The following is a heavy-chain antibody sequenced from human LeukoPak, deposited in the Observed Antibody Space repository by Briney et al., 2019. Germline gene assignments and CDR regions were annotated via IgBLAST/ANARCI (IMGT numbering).Heavy chain of an antibody. Sequence: WETLSLTCTVSGGSISSYYWSWIRQPPGKGLEYIGHIYYGGSTTYNPSLKRRVTMSLDTSTNQYPLKLSSVTAADTAVYYCAIHIAARLASGYYYYVDVWGKGTTVTVSS. V-gene: IGHV4-59*01. CDR2: IYYGGST. J-gene: IGHJ6*03. D-gene: IGHD6-6*01. CDR1: GGSISSYY. CDR3: AIHIAARLASGYYYYVDV.